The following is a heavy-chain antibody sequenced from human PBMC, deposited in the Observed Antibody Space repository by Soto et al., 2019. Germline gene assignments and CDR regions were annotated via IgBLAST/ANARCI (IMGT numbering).Heavy chain of an antibody. CDR2: IIPIFGTP. CDR1: GGTFSSYA. J-gene: IGHJ6*02. Sequence: QVQLVQSGAEVKKPGSSVKVSCKASGGTFSSYAISWVRQAPGQGLEWMGGIIPIFGTPDYAQKFQGRVTITADESTSTACMELSSLRSEDTAVYYCAFTLSANYYYGMDVWGQGTTVTVSS. V-gene: IGHV1-69*12. CDR3: AFTLSANYYYGMDV. D-gene: IGHD3-16*01.